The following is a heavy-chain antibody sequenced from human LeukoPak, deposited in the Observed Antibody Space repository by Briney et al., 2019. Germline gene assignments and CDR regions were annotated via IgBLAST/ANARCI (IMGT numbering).Heavy chain of an antibody. V-gene: IGHV1-18*01. CDR1: GYTFSNYG. CDR2: ISAYNGNT. CDR3: ARAVQVTTGGLFDY. Sequence: ASVKVSCKASGYTFSNYGLSWVRQAPGQGLEWMGWISAYNGNTNYAQKLQGRVTMTADTSTSTAYMELRSLRSDDTAVYYCARAVQVTTGGLFDYWGQGTLVTVSS. J-gene: IGHJ4*02. D-gene: IGHD4-17*01.